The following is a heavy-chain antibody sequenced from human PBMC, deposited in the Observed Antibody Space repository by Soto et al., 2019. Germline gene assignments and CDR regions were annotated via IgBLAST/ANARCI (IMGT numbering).Heavy chain of an antibody. J-gene: IGHJ3*02. Sequence: ASETLSLTCSVSGVSIGSHFWSWIRQAPWKGPELVGYIYHTVNTNYNPALKSRVTISMDTSENQLSLQLSSVTAADTAVYYCARLQYTVVTALDILGQGTMVTV. CDR1: GVSIGSHF. V-gene: IGHV4-59*11. D-gene: IGHD2-15*01. CDR2: IYHTVNT. CDR3: ARLQYTVVTALDI.